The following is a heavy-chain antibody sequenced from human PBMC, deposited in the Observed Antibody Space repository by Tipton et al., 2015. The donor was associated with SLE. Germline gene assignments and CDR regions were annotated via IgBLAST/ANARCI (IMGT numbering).Heavy chain of an antibody. J-gene: IGHJ2*01. Sequence: TLSLTCTVSGGSISSSTYYWGWIRQPPGKGLEWIGYIYYSGSTNYNPSLKSRVTISVGTSKNQFSLKLSSVTAADTAVYYCARGPLLDLWGRGTLVTVSS. D-gene: IGHD5/OR15-5a*01. CDR1: GGSISSSTYY. V-gene: IGHV4-61*05. CDR3: ARGPLLDL. CDR2: IYYSGST.